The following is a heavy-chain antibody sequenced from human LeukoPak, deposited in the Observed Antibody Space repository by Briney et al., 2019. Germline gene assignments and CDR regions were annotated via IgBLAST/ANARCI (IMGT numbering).Heavy chain of an antibody. CDR3: ARHGITARD. V-gene: IGHV4-38-2*01. CDR2: IYLSGST. J-gene: IGHJ4*02. Sequence: SETLSLTCAVSGYSISSGYYWGWIRQPPGRGLEWIGSIYLSGSTYYNPSLKSRVTISVDTSKNQFSLKLSSVTAADTAVYYCARHGITARDWGQGTLVTVSS. D-gene: IGHD3-3*01. CDR1: GYSISSGYY.